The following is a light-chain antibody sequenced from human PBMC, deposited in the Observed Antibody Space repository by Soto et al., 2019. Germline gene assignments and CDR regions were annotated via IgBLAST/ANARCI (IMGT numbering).Light chain of an antibody. Sequence: QSALTQPASVSGSLGQSISISCTGTSSDIGSYNLVSWYQQYPGKAPKLMILEVSERPSGVSNRFSGSKSGDTASLTISGLQAEDEADYYCCSYGGSGKVVFGGGTKVTVL. V-gene: IGLV2-23*02. CDR3: CSYGGSGKVV. J-gene: IGLJ3*02. CDR1: SSDIGSYNL. CDR2: EVS.